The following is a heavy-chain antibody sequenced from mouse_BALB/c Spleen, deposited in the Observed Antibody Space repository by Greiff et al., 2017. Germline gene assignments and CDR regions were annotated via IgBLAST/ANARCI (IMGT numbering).Heavy chain of an antibody. Sequence: QVQLQQSGAELVKPGASVKLSCKASGYTFTSYYMYWVKQRPGQGLEWIGEINPSNGGTNFNEKFKGKATFTADTSSNTAYMQLSSLTSEDSAVYYCARRYDDGTGYYAMDYWGQGTSVTVSS. D-gene: IGHD2-14*01. CDR2: INPSNGGT. CDR3: ARRYDDGTGYYAMDY. CDR1: GYTFTSYY. J-gene: IGHJ4*01. V-gene: IGHV1S81*02.